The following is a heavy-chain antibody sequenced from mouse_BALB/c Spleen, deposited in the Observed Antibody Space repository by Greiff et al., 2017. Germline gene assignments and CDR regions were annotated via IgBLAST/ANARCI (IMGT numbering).Heavy chain of an antibody. CDR2: INPYNDGT. V-gene: IGHV1-14*01. Sequence: VQLKESGPELVKPGASVKMSCKASGYTFTSYVMHWVKQKPGQGLEWIGYINPYNDGTKYNEKFKGKATLTSDKSSSTAYMELSSLTSEDSAVYYCASPYRYDDAMDYWGQGTSVTVSS. CDR3: ASPYRYDDAMDY. J-gene: IGHJ4*01. D-gene: IGHD2-14*01. CDR1: GYTFTSYV.